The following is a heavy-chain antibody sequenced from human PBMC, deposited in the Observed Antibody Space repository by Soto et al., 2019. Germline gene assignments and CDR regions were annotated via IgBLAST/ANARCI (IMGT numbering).Heavy chain of an antibody. CDR2: IIPIFGTA. Sequence: QVQLVQSGAEVKKPGSSVKVSCKASGGTFSSYAISWVRQAPGQGLEWMGGIIPIFGTANYAQKFQGRVTITADESTSTAYMELSSLRSEDTAVYYCARDSVWFGDPAELNWFDPWGQGTLVTVSS. J-gene: IGHJ5*02. V-gene: IGHV1-69*01. CDR3: ARDSVWFGDPAELNWFDP. CDR1: GGTFSSYA. D-gene: IGHD3-10*01.